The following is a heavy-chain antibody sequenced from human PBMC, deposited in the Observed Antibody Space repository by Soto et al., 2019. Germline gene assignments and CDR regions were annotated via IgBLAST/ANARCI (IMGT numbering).Heavy chain of an antibody. J-gene: IGHJ4*02. CDR1: GGSISTSNW. V-gene: IGHV4-4*02. CDR3: ARARATIAAAAIFDC. Sequence: QVQLQESGPGLVKPSGTLSLTCAVSGGSISTSNWWSWVRQPPGTGLEWIGEVYRTGSTNYNPSLESRLTIAVDKSKNQFSLKLTSVTAADTAVYYCARARATIAAAAIFDCWGQGTLVTVSS. D-gene: IGHD6-13*01. CDR2: VYRTGST.